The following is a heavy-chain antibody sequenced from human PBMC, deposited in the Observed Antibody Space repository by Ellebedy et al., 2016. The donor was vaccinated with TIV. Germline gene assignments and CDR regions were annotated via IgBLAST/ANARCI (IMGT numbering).Heavy chain of an antibody. CDR1: GFLFSAYD. CDR2: IGSPGDT. D-gene: IGHD1-1*01. Sequence: GESLKISCAASGFLFSAYDMEWVRQVTGKGLEWVSGIGSPGDTDYPDSVKGRFTISRENAKNLLHLQMNNLRVEDTGVYFCVRYGINGMDVWGQGTPVIVSS. V-gene: IGHV3-13*01. CDR3: VRYGINGMDV. J-gene: IGHJ6*02.